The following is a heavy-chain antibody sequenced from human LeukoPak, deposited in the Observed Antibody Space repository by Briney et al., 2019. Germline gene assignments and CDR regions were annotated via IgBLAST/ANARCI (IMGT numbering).Heavy chain of an antibody. V-gene: IGHV3-21*04. CDR3: ARDSPSYSSSWYADY. J-gene: IGHJ4*02. D-gene: IGHD6-13*01. Sequence: GGSLRLSCAASGLTFSSYSMNWVRQAPGKGLEWVSSISSSSSYIYYADSVKGRFTISRDNAKNSLYLQMNSLRAEDTAVYYCARDSPSYSSSWYADYWGQGTLVTVSS. CDR2: ISSSSSYI. CDR1: GLTFSSYS.